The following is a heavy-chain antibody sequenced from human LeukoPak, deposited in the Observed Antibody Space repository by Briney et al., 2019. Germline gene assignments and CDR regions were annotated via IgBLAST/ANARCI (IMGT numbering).Heavy chain of an antibody. CDR2: ISGSGGST. CDR1: GFTFSSYA. Sequence: GGSLRLSCAASGFTFSSYAMSWVRQAPGKGLEWVSAISGSGGSTYYADSVKGRFTISRDNSKNTLYLQMNSLRAEDTAVYYCAKDVAWVSWGSVGLAAFDIWGQGTMVIVSS. J-gene: IGHJ3*02. D-gene: IGHD3-10*01. CDR3: AKDVAWVSWGSVGLAAFDI. V-gene: IGHV3-23*01.